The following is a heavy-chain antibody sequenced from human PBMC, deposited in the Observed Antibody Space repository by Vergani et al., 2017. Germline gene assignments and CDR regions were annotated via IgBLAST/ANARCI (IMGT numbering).Heavy chain of an antibody. CDR2: ISSSGSTI. V-gene: IGHV3-11*04. D-gene: IGHD3-22*01. Sequence: QVQLVESGGGLVKPGGSLRLSCAASGFTFSNYYMSWIRQAPGQGLELVSYISSSGSTIYYADSVKGRFTISRDNAKNSLYLQMNSLRAGDTAVYYCARNGYDSSGYYTNFDYWGQGTLVTVSS. CDR1: GFTFSNYY. CDR3: ARNGYDSSGYYTNFDY. J-gene: IGHJ4*02.